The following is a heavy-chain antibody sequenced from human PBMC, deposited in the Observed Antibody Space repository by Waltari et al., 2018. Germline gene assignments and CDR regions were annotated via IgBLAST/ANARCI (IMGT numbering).Heavy chain of an antibody. CDR1: GGSISSYY. Sequence: QVQLQESGPGLVKPSETLSLTCTVSGGSISSYYWSWIRQPPGKGLEWIGYIYYSGSTNSNPSLKSRVTMSVDTSKNQFSLKLSSVTAADTAVYYCARTDSSGSYYYSYYYIDVWGKGTTVTVSS. J-gene: IGHJ6*03. V-gene: IGHV4-59*01. D-gene: IGHD3-22*01. CDR3: ARTDSSGSYYYSYYYIDV. CDR2: IYYSGST.